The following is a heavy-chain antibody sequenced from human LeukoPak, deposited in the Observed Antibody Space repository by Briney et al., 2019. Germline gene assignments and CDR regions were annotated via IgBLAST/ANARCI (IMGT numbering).Heavy chain of an antibody. J-gene: IGHJ4*02. CDR3: ARDSPHGDRYVFDY. D-gene: IGHD2-21*02. V-gene: IGHV3-11*01. Sequence: GGSLRLSCAASGFTFSDYYMSWIRQAPGKGLEWVSYISSSGITIYYADSVKGRFTISKDNAKNSLYLQMNSLRAEDTAVYYCARDSPHGDRYVFDYWGQGTLVTVSS. CDR2: ISSSGITI. CDR1: GFTFSDYY.